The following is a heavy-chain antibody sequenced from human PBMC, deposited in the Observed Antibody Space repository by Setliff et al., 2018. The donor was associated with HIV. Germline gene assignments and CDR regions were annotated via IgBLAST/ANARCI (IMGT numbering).Heavy chain of an antibody. CDR3: ARIGYSGYDFAYGLDY. V-gene: IGHV1-58*01. D-gene: IGHD5-12*01. CDR2: IVVGRGNT. J-gene: IGHJ4*02. CDR1: GFTFTDSA. Sequence: GASVKVSCKASGFTFTDSAVQWVRQTRGQRLEWIGWIVVGRGNTNYAQQFQGRVTITRDMSTSTAYMELRSLRSDDTAVYYCARIGYSGYDFAYGLDYWGQGTLVTVS.